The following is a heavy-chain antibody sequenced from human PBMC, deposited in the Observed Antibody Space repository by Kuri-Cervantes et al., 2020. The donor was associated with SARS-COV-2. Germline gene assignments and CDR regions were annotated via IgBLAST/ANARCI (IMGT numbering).Heavy chain of an antibody. CDR3: VRVGTAESWGAFDI. J-gene: IGHJ3*02. CDR2: SGAASGSSGSSP. D-gene: IGHD1-26*01. V-gene: IGHV3-23*01. Sequence: GESLKISCAASGFIFNNFALSWVRQAPGKGLEWVSASGAASGSSGSSPYYADSVKGRFTISRDDSKNTVYVQMNSLTAEDTAVYYCVRVGTAESWGAFDIWGQGTMVTVSS. CDR1: GFIFNNFA.